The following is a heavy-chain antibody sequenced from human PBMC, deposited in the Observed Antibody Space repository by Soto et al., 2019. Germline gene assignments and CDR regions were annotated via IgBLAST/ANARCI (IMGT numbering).Heavy chain of an antibody. J-gene: IGHJ4*02. CDR3: ARVRVVPAAMPMGLDY. CDR2: ISYDGSNK. Sequence: GGSLRLSCAASGFTFSSYAMHWVRQAPGKGLEWVAVISYDGSNKYYADSVKGRFTISRDNSKNTLYLQMNSLRAEDTAVYYCARVRVVPAAMPMGLDYWGQGTLVTVSS. D-gene: IGHD2-2*01. CDR1: GFTFSSYA. V-gene: IGHV3-30-3*01.